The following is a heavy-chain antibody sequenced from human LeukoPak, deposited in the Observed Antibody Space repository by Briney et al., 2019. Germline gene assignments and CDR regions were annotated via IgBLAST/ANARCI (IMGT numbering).Heavy chain of an antibody. CDR3: ARERAAGTDY. D-gene: IGHD6-13*01. Sequence: SETLSLTCTVSGGSISSSSYYWGWIRQPPGKGLEWIGSIYYSGSTYYNPSLKSRVTISVDTSKNQFSLNLSSVTAADTAVYYCARERAAGTDYWGQGTLVTVSS. V-gene: IGHV4-39*07. J-gene: IGHJ4*02. CDR1: GGSISSSSYY. CDR2: IYYSGST.